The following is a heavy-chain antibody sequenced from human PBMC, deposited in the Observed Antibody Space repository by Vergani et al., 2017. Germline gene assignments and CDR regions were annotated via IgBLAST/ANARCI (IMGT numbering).Heavy chain of an antibody. D-gene: IGHD3-22*01. CDR1: GFTFSSYA. CDR3: AKVPDYYDSSVGMDV. CDR2: ISGSGGST. J-gene: IGHJ6*01. Sequence: EVQLLESGGGLVQPGGSLRLSCAASGFTFSSYAMSWVRQAPGKGLEWVSAISGSGGSTYYADSVKGRFTISRDNSKNTLYLQRNSRRAEDTAVYYCAKVPDYYDSSVGMDVWGQGTTVTVSS. V-gene: IGHV3-23*01.